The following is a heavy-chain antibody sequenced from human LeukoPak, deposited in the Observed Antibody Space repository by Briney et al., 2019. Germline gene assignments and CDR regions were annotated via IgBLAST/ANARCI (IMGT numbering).Heavy chain of an antibody. V-gene: IGHV3-30*02. CDR3: AKDHSRGYYGSGSYYNVFYYFDY. D-gene: IGHD3-10*01. CDR1: GFTFSSYA. Sequence: GGSLRLSCAASGFTFSSYAMSWVRQAPGKGLEWVSFIRYDGSNKYYADSVKGRFTISRDNSKNTLYLQMNSLRAEDTAVYYCAKDHSRGYYGSGSYYNVFYYFDYWGQGTLVTVSS. J-gene: IGHJ4*02. CDR2: IRYDGSNK.